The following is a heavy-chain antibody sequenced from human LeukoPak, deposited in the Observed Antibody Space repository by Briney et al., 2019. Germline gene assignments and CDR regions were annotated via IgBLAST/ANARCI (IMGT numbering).Heavy chain of an antibody. CDR3: ARDLSRDIVVVPAAIVAFDI. Sequence: GASVKVSCKASGYTFTSYYTHWVRQAPGQGLEWMGIINPNSGGTNYAQKFQGRVTMTRDTSISTAYMELSRLRSDDTAVYYCARDLSRDIVVVPAAIVAFDIWGQGTMVTVSS. CDR2: INPNSGGT. D-gene: IGHD2-2*01. CDR1: GYTFTSYY. V-gene: IGHV1-2*02. J-gene: IGHJ3*02.